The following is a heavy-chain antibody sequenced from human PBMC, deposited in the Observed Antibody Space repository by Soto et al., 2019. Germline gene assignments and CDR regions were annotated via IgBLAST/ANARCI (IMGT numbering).Heavy chain of an antibody. CDR1: GFTFSNAW. D-gene: IGHD3-3*01. Sequence: GGSLRLSCAASGFTFSNAWMSWVRQAPGKGLEWVGRIKSKTDGGTTDYAAHVKGRFTISRDDSKNTLYLQMNSLTTEDTAVYYCTTSFGVAIMPMDVWGQGTTVTVSS. J-gene: IGHJ6*02. CDR2: IKSKTDGGTT. CDR3: TTSFGVAIMPMDV. V-gene: IGHV3-15*01.